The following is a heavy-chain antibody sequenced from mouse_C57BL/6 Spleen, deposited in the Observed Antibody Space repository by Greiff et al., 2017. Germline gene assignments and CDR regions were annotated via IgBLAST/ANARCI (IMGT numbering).Heavy chain of an antibody. CDR3: AGADSSGEAC. J-gene: IGHJ3*01. V-gene: IGHV1-52*01. CDR1: GYTFTSYW. Sequence: VQLQQPGAELVRPGSSVKLSCKASGYTFTSYWLHWVKQRPIQGLEWIGNIDPSDSETHYNQKCKDKATLTVDKSSSTAYMQLSSLTYEDSAVYYCAGADSSGEACWGQGALVTVSA. CDR2: IDPSDSET. D-gene: IGHD3-2*02.